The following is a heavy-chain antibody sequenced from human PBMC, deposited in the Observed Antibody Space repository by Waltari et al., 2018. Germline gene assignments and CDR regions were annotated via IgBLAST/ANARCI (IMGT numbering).Heavy chain of an antibody. CDR3: TTDGAYYYGMDV. Sequence: SNAWMNWVRKAPGKGLEWVGRIKSKTDGGTTDYAAPVKGRFTISRDDSKNTLYLQMNSLKTEDTAVYYCTTDGAYYYGMDVWGQGTTVTVSS. CDR1: SNAW. D-gene: IGHD4-17*01. V-gene: IGHV3-15*07. J-gene: IGHJ6*02. CDR2: IKSKTDGGTT.